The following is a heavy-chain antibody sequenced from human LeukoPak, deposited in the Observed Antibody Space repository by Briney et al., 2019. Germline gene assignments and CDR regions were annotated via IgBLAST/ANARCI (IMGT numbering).Heavy chain of an antibody. CDR1: GFTFSSYA. J-gene: IGHJ4*02. V-gene: IGHV3-23*01. Sequence: GGSLRLSCAASGFTFSSYAMNWVRQAPGKGLEWVSAISGNGGSTFYADSVNGRFTISRDNSKNTLWLQMNSLRAEDTAVYYCAKDMAANFYFDCWGQGILVTVSS. CDR3: AKDMAANFYFDC. D-gene: IGHD4/OR15-4a*01. CDR2: ISGNGGST.